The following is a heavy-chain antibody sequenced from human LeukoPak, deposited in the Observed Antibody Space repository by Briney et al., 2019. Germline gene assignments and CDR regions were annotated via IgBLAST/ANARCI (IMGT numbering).Heavy chain of an antibody. V-gene: IGHV1-2*02. Sequence: GASVKVSCKASGYTFTGYYMHWVRQAPGQGLEWMGWINPNSGGTNYVQKFQGRVTMTRDTSISTAYMELSRLRSDDTAVYYCARVGKWEPYGGFVIWGQGTMVTVSS. D-gene: IGHD1-26*01. J-gene: IGHJ3*02. CDR3: ARVGKWEPYGGFVI. CDR1: GYTFTGYY. CDR2: INPNSGGT.